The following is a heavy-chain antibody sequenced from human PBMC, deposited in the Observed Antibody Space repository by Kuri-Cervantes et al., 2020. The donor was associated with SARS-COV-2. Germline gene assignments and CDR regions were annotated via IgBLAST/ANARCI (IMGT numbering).Heavy chain of an antibody. CDR2: ISSSGSTI. Sequence: GGSLRLSCAASGFTFSSYEMNWVRQAPGKGLEWVSYISSSGSTIYYADSVKGRFTISRDNAKNSLYLQMNSLRAEDTAVYYCARAPPPASPRGGMDVWGQGTTVTVSS. V-gene: IGHV3-48*03. D-gene: IGHD2-2*01. J-gene: IGHJ6*02. CDR3: ARAPPPASPRGGMDV. CDR1: GFTFSSYE.